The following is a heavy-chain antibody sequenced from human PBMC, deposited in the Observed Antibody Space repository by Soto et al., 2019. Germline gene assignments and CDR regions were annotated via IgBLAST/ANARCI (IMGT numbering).Heavy chain of an antibody. CDR3: ARDFKAMVRGAPNWFDP. Sequence: HPGGSLRLSCAASGFTFSSYSMNWVRQAPGKGLEWVSYISSSSTIYYADSVKGRFTISRDNAKNSLYLQMNSLRDEDTAVYYCARDFKAMVRGAPNWFDPWGQGTLVTVSS. CDR1: GFTFSSYS. V-gene: IGHV3-48*02. D-gene: IGHD3-10*01. J-gene: IGHJ5*02. CDR2: ISSSSTI.